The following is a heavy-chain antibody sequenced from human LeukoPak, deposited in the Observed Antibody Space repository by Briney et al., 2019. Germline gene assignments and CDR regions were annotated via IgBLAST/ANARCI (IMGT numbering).Heavy chain of an antibody. J-gene: IGHJ5*02. CDR1: GGSITSGDYY. CDR2: MYYSGST. V-gene: IGHV4-30-4*01. Sequence: SETLSLTCTVSGGSITSGDYYWSWIRQPPGKGLEWIAYMYYSGSTYYNPPPKGRVTMSADTSKNQLSLKLSSVTAADTAVYYCARPYYYDSRIDPWGQGILVTVSS. CDR3: ARPYYYDSRIDP. D-gene: IGHD3-22*01.